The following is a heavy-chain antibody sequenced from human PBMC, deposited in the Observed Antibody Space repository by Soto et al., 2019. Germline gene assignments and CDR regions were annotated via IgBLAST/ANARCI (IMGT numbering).Heavy chain of an antibody. CDR1: GFTFSSYA. D-gene: IGHD6-13*01. J-gene: IGHJ6*02. Sequence: EVQLLESGGGLVQPGGSLRLSCAASGFTFSSYAMSWVRQAPGKGLEWVSAISGSGGSTYYADSVKGRFTISRDNSKNTLYLQMNSLRAVDTAVYYCAKGGTYSSSWSGYYYGMDVWGQGTTVTVSS. CDR3: AKGGTYSSSWSGYYYGMDV. CDR2: ISGSGGST. V-gene: IGHV3-23*01.